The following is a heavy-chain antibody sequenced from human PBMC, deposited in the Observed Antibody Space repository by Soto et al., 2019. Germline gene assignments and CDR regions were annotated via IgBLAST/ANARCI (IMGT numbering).Heavy chain of an antibody. CDR3: ARDPTSDYGEWLSAFDI. CDR1: GDSVSSNSAA. Sequence: PSQTLSLTCAISGDSVSSNSAAWTWIRQSPSRGLEWLGRTYYRSTWSNDYAISVKSRIAINPDTSNNQFSLHLNSVTPEDTAVYYCARDPTSDYGEWLSAFDIWGQGTMVTVSS. D-gene: IGHD4-17*01. V-gene: IGHV6-1*01. J-gene: IGHJ3*02. CDR2: TYYRSTWSN.